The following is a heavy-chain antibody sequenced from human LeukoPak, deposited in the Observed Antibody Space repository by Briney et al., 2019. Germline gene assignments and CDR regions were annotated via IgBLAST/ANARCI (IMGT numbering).Heavy chain of an antibody. CDR1: GFTFSSYA. J-gene: IGHJ4*02. D-gene: IGHD3-10*01. CDR3: AKDYSSGSYYNPSYFDY. Sequence: GGSLRLSCAASGFTFSSYAMSWVRQAPGKGLEWVSAISGSGGSTYYADSVKGRFTISRDNSKNTLYLQMNSLRAEDTAVYYCAKDYSSGSYYNPSYFDYWGQGTLVTVSS. V-gene: IGHV3-23*01. CDR2: ISGSGGST.